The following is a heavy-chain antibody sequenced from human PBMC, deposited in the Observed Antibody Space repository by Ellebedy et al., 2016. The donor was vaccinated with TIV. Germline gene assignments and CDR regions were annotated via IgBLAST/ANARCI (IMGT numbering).Heavy chain of an antibody. CDR2: ISYDGSNK. V-gene: IGHV3-30*03. CDR3: ARDLSLGSVDY. CDR1: GFTFSSYG. J-gene: IGHJ4*02. D-gene: IGHD1-26*01. Sequence: GGSLRLSCAASGFTFSSYGMHWVRQAPGKGLEWVAVISYDGSNKYYSDSVKGRFTISRDNSKNTLYLQMNSLRAEDTAVYYCARDLSLGSVDYWGQGTLVTFSS.